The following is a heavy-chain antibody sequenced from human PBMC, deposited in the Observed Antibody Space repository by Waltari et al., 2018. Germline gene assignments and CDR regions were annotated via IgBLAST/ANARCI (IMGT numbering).Heavy chain of an antibody. CDR1: GYTFTSYD. D-gene: IGHD3-10*01. J-gene: IGHJ6*03. V-gene: IGHV1-8*01. Sequence: QVQLVQSGAEVKKPGASVKVSCKASGYTFTSYDINWVRQATGQGLEWMGWMNPNSGNTGYAQKFQGRVTMTRSTSISTAYMERSSLRAEDTAVYYCARPQWCGELLGRDYYYYYMDVWGKGTTVTVAS. CDR3: ARPQWCGELLGRDYYYYYMDV. CDR2: MNPNSGNT.